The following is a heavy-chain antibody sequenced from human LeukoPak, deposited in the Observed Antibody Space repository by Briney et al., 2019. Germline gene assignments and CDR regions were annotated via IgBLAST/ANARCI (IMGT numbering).Heavy chain of an antibody. V-gene: IGHV4-61*02. CDR3: ARETAVHGGIEF. CDR1: GVSISSGYYY. CDR2: IYPASGSS. J-gene: IGHJ4*02. Sequence: SETLSLTCSVSGVSISSGYYYWNWIRQPAGKGLEWIVRIYPASGSSSYNPSLQSRATILEDRSRNQFSLKLSAVTASDTALYYCARETAVHGGIEFWGQGIQVIVSS. D-gene: IGHD3-10*01.